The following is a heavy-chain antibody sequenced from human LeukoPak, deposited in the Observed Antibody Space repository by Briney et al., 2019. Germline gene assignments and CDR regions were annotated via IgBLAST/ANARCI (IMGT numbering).Heavy chain of an antibody. J-gene: IGHJ5*02. CDR3: ARDLGQYYDTSDNWFDP. D-gene: IGHD3-22*01. CDR2: ISSSGSTI. V-gene: IGHV3-48*03. Sequence: GGSLRLSCAASGFTFSSYEMNWVRQAPGKGLEWVSYISSSGSTIYYADSVKGRFTISRDNAKNSLYLQMNSLRAEDTAVYYCARDLGQYYDTSDNWFDPWGQGTLVTVSS. CDR1: GFTFSSYE.